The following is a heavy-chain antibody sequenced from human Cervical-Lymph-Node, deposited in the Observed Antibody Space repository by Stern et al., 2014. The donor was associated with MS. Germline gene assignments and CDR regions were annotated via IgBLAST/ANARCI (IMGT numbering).Heavy chain of an antibody. J-gene: IGHJ3*02. CDR1: GFTFDDYV. CDR2: ISWNSVSI. V-gene: IGHV3-9*01. CDR3: TKGANDAFDI. D-gene: IGHD4/OR15-4a*01. Sequence: EVHLVESGGGLVQPGRSLRLSCAASGFTFDDYVMHWVRQTPDKGLEWVSGISWNSVSIGYADSVKGRFTISRDNAKNSLYLQMNSLRPEDTALYYCTKGANDAFDIWGQGTKVTVSS.